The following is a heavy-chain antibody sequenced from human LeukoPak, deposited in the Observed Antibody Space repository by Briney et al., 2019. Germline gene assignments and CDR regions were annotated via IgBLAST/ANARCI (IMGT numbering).Heavy chain of an antibody. Sequence: SETLSLTCTVSGGSISSSGYYWSWIRQPAGKGLEWIGRIYTSGSTNYNPSLKSRVTMSVDTSKNQFSLKLSSVTAADTAVYYCARDLGAHDSSVTLDYWGQGTLVTVSS. J-gene: IGHJ4*02. CDR1: GGSISSSGYY. CDR3: ARDLGAHDSSVTLDY. CDR2: IYTSGST. V-gene: IGHV4-61*02. D-gene: IGHD3-22*01.